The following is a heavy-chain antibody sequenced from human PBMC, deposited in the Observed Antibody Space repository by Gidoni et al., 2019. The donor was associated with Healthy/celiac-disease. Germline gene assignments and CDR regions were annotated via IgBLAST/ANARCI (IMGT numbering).Heavy chain of an antibody. V-gene: IGHV3-30-3*01. Sequence: QVQLVESGGGVVQPGRSLRLSCAASGFTFSSYAMHRVRQAPGKGLEWVAVISYDGSNKYYADSVKGRFTISRDNSKNTLYLQMNSLRAEDTAVYYCASRRIAVVGTFDYWGQGTLVTVSS. D-gene: IGHD6-19*01. CDR1: GFTFSSYA. J-gene: IGHJ4*02. CDR3: ASRRIAVVGTFDY. CDR2: ISYDGSNK.